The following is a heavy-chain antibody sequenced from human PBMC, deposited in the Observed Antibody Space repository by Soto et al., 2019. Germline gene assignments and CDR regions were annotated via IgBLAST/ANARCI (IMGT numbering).Heavy chain of an antibody. J-gene: IGHJ4*02. CDR2: IIPIFGTA. D-gene: IGHD3-22*01. CDR3: ARDLHNYDSSGLVY. V-gene: IGHV1-69*06. CDR1: GGTFSSYA. Sequence: SVKVSCKASGGTFSSYAISWVRQAPGQGLEWMGGIIPIFGTANYAQKFQGRVTITADKSTSTAYMELSSLRSEDTAVYYCARDLHNYDSSGLVYWGQGTLVTV.